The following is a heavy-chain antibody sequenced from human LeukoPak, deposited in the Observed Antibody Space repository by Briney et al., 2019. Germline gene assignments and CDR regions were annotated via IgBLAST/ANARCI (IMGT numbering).Heavy chain of an antibody. V-gene: IGHV3-11*05. Sequence: PGGSLRLSCAASGFTFSDYYVSWIRQAPGKGLEWVSYISSSSSYTNYADSVKGRFTISRDNAKNSLHLQMNSLRTEDTALYYCAKVTPDAFDIWGQGTMVTVSS. D-gene: IGHD1-14*01. CDR1: GFTFSDYY. CDR2: ISSSSSYT. CDR3: AKVTPDAFDI. J-gene: IGHJ3*02.